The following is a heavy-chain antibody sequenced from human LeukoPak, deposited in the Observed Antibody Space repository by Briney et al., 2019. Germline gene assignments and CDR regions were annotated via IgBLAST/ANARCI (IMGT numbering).Heavy chain of an antibody. CDR1: KFTFSSYA. V-gene: IGHV3-30*01. Sequence: GRSLRLSCAASKFTFSSYAMHWVRQAPGKGLEWVTVISYDGSNKSYADSVKGRFIISRDNSKNTLYLQMNSLRAEDTAVYYCARSGFCSSSSCYMGFDPWGQGTLVTVSS. CDR3: ARSGFCSSSSCYMGFDP. D-gene: IGHD2-2*02. J-gene: IGHJ5*02. CDR2: ISYDGSNK.